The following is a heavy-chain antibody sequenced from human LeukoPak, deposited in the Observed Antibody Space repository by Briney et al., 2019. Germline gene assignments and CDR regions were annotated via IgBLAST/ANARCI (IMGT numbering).Heavy chain of an antibody. J-gene: IGHJ5*02. CDR2: INHSGST. D-gene: IGHD3-9*01. CDR3: ARGGAGLRYFDWLSSWFDP. CDR1: GGSFSGYY. Sequence: SETLSLTCAVYGGSFSGYYWSWLRQPPGKGLEWLGEINHSGSTNYNPSLKSRVTISVDTSKNQFSLKLSSVTAADTAVYYCARGGAGLRYFDWLSSWFDPWGQGTLVTVSS. V-gene: IGHV4-34*01.